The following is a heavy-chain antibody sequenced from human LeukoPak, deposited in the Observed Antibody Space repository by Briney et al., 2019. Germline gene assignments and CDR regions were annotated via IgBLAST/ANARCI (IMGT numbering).Heavy chain of an antibody. CDR1: GFTFSSYA. V-gene: IGHV3-64*01. D-gene: IGHD3-3*01. J-gene: IGHJ6*02. Sequence: GGSLRLSCAASGFTFSSYATHWVRQAPGKGLEYVSAISSNGGSTYYANSVKGRFTISRDNSKNTLYLQMGSLRAEDMAVYYCASLYYDFWSGSDYYGMDVWGQGTTVTVSS. CDR3: ASLYYDFWSGSDYYGMDV. CDR2: ISSNGGST.